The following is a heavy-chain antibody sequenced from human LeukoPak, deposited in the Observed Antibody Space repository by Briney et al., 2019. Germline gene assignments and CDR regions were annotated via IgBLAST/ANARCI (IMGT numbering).Heavy chain of an antibody. Sequence: PSETLSLTCAVYGGSFSGYYWSWIGQPPGKGLEWIGEINHSGSTNYNPSLKSRVTISVDTSKNQFALKLSSVTATDTAVYYCARGDYDYVSGSYRPRWPYYVDYWGQGTLVTVSS. CDR2: INHSGST. CDR3: ARGDYDYVSGSYRPRWPYYVDY. V-gene: IGHV4-34*01. D-gene: IGHD3-16*02. J-gene: IGHJ4*02. CDR1: GGSFSGYY.